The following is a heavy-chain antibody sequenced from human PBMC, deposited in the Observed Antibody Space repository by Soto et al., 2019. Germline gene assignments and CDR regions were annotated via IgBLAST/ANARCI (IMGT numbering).Heavy chain of an antibody. CDR1: GGSISSYY. CDR3: ARERRDGYFDQYYFDY. Sequence: PSGTLYLTCTVSGGSISSYYWSWIRQPPGKGLEWIGYIYYSGSTNYNPSLKSRVTISVDTSKNQFSLKLSSVTAADTAVYYCARERRDGYFDQYYFDYWGQGTLVTVSS. V-gene: IGHV4-59*01. J-gene: IGHJ4*02. CDR2: IYYSGST. D-gene: IGHD5-12*01.